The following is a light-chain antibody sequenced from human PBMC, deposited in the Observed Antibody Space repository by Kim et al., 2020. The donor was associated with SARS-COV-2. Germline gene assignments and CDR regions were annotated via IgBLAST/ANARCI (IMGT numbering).Light chain of an antibody. CDR2: AAS. Sequence: DIQMTQSPSAMSASVGDRVTITCRASQGISNYLAWFQQKPGKVPQRLIYAASNLQSGVPSRFSGSGSGTEFTLTISSLKPEDLATYYCLQHNSYPYTFGQGTKLEF. CDR3: LQHNSYPYT. V-gene: IGKV1-17*03. CDR1: QGISNY. J-gene: IGKJ2*01.